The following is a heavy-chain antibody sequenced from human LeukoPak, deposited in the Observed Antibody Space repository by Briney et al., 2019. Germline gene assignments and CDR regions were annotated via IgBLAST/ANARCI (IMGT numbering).Heavy chain of an antibody. J-gene: IGHJ4*02. CDR2: IKRIIDGGTT. V-gene: IGHV3-15*01. CDR3: TTDILGGIPGDFDY. Sequence: PGGSLRLSCAASGFTFSNAWMSWVRQAPGKGPEWVCRIKRIIDGGTTDYAAPVKGRFTISRDDSKNTLYLQMDSLKTEDTAVYYCTTDILGGIPGDFDYWGQGSLVTVSS. D-gene: IGHD1-20*01. CDR1: GFTFSNAW.